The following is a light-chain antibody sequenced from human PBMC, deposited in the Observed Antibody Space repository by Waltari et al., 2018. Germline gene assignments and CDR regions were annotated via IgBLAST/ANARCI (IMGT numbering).Light chain of an antibody. CDR1: SSDIGSHNY. CDR2: ELY. V-gene: IGLV2-14*03. CDR3: SSYISSTTPYV. Sequence: QSALTQPASVSGSPGQSITISCTGTSSDIGSHNYVSWYQQHPGKSPRLLFSELYTRPPGVVNRLSGSKSGNTASLTISGLQPEDEADYYCSSYISSTTPYVFGPGTKVSVL. J-gene: IGLJ1*01.